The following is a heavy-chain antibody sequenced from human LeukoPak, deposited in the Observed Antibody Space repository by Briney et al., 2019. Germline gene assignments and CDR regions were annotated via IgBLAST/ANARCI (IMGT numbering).Heavy chain of an antibody. D-gene: IGHD6-19*01. CDR3: ARAPGISGWSSDY. Sequence: GGSLRLSCAASGFTFSSYAMHWVRQAPGKGLEYVSAISSNGGSTYYANSVKGRFTISRDNAKNSLYLQMNSLRAEDTAVYYCARAPGISGWSSDYWGQGTLVTVSS. J-gene: IGHJ4*02. CDR2: ISSNGGST. CDR1: GFTFSSYA. V-gene: IGHV3-64*01.